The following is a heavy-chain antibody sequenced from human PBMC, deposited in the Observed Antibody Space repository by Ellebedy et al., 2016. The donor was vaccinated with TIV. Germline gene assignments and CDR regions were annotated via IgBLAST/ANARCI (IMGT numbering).Heavy chain of an antibody. Sequence: GESLKISXAASGFTFSSYGMNWVRQAPGKGLEWVSYISSSSSTIYYADSVKGRFTISRDNAKNSLYLQMNSLRAEDTAVYYCARDGYGMDVWGQGTTVTVSS. J-gene: IGHJ6*02. CDR3: ARDGYGMDV. CDR1: GFTFSSYG. CDR2: ISSSSSTI. V-gene: IGHV3-48*01.